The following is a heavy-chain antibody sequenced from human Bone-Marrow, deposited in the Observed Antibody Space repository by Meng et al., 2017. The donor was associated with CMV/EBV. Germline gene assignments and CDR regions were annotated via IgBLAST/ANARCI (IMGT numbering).Heavy chain of an antibody. D-gene: IGHD2-2*01. CDR3: ARALIVVVPAVTDGMDV. V-gene: IGHV3-48*03. Sequence: GESLKISCAASGFTFSSYEMNWVRQAPGKGLEWVSYISSSGSTIYYADSVTGRFTISRDNAKNSLYLQMNSLRAEDTAVYYCARALIVVVPAVTDGMDVWGQGTTVTVSS. J-gene: IGHJ6*02. CDR1: GFTFSSYE. CDR2: ISSSGSTI.